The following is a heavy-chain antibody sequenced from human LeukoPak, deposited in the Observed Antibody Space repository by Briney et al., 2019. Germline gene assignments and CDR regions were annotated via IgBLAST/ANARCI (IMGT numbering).Heavy chain of an antibody. D-gene: IGHD2-2*01. Sequence: SVKVSCKASGYTFTSYYMHWVRQAPVQGLEWMGIINPSGGSTSYAQKFQGRVTMTRDTSTSTVYMELSSLRSEDTAVYYCAREVPAYCSSTSCPRFDYWGQGTLVTVSS. CDR1: GYTFTSYY. CDR2: INPSGGST. CDR3: AREVPAYCSSTSCPRFDY. J-gene: IGHJ4*02. V-gene: IGHV1-46*03.